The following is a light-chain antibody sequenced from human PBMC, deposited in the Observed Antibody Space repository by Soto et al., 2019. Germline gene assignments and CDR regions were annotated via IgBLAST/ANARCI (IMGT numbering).Light chain of an antibody. CDR2: EVS. CDR1: SNDVGGYNF. Sequence: QSALTQPASLSGSPGQSITISCTGTSNDVGGYNFVSWYQQYPGKAPQLIIYEVSNRPSGVSPRFSGSKSGNTASLTISGLQAEDEAHYYCNSFALHPLVVFGEGTKVTVL. V-gene: IGLV2-14*01. J-gene: IGLJ2*01. CDR3: NSFALHPLVV.